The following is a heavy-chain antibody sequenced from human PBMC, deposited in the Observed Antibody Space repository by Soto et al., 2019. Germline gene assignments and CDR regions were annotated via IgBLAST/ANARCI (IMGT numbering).Heavy chain of an antibody. Sequence: GGSLRLSCAASGFTFSSYAMSWVRQAPGKGLEWVSAISMSGGSTYYADSIKGRFTVSSDNSKSTLYLQMNSLTAEDTAVYYCAKDRSRGVTATGFTTMDVWGKGTTVTVSS. CDR1: GFTFSSYA. D-gene: IGHD1-20*01. CDR2: ISMSGGST. J-gene: IGHJ6*04. V-gene: IGHV3-23*01. CDR3: AKDRSRGVTATGFTTMDV.